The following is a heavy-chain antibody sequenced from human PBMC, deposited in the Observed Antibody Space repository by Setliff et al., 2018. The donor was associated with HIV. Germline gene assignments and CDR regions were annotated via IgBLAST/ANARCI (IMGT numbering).Heavy chain of an antibody. Sequence: SETLSLTCDFSGSSITTTYFWAWIRLPPGKGLEWIGEIDHRGSTNYNPSLKSRVTISVDTSKNQFSLNLNSVTAADTAVYYCARFVFGSGYYFDYWGQGTLVTVSS. CDR3: ARFVFGSGYYFDY. CDR1: GSSITTTYF. V-gene: IGHV4-38-2*01. J-gene: IGHJ4*02. CDR2: IDHRGST. D-gene: IGHD3-22*01.